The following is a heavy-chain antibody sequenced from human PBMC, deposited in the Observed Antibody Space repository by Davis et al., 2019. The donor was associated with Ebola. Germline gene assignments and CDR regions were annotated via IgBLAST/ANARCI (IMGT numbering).Heavy chain of an antibody. J-gene: IGHJ6*02. D-gene: IGHD3-3*01. CDR2: IIPIFGTA. CDR3: ARDLRIFGVVSYYGMDV. V-gene: IGHV1-69*13. Sequence: SVKVSCKASGGTFSSYAISWVRQAPGQGLEWMGGIIPIFGTANYAQKFQGRVTITADESTSTAYMELSSLRSEDTAVYYCARDLRIFGVVSYYGMDVWGQGTTVTVSS. CDR1: GGTFSSYA.